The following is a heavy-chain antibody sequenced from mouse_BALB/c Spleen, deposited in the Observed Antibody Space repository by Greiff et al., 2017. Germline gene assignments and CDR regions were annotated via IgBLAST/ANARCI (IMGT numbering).Heavy chain of an antibody. D-gene: IGHD1-1*01. CDR3: ARYGSSCDY. J-gene: IGHJ2*01. Sequence: VQLQQSGAELAKPGASVKMSCTASGYTFTSYWMHWVKQRPGQGLEWIGYINPSTGYTEYNQKFKDKATLTADKSSSTAYMQLSSLTSEDSAVYDCARYGSSCDYWGQGTTLTVSS. V-gene: IGHV1-7*01. CDR2: INPSTGYT. CDR1: GYTFTSYW.